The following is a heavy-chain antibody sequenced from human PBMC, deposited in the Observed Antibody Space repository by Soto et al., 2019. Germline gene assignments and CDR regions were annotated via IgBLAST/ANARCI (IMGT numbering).Heavy chain of an antibody. CDR3: ARGRQIVVVNGFDP. D-gene: IGHD3-22*01. J-gene: IGHJ5*02. Sequence: XSVKVSCKASGGTFTNHAINWVRQAPGRGLEWVGGVIPLFGTRNYAQKFQGRVAITADEPTSTAYMELSNLTSEDTAVYYCARGRQIVVVNGFDPWGPGTLVTVSS. CDR2: VIPLFGTR. V-gene: IGHV1-69*13. CDR1: GGTFTNHA.